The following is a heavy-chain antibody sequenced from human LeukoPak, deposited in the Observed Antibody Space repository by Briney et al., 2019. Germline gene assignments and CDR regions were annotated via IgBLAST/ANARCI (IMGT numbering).Heavy chain of an antibody. V-gene: IGHV1-8*01. CDR3: ARTALGYCSSTSCYSHAFDI. J-gene: IGHJ3*02. Sequence: ASVKVSCKASGYTFTSYDINWVRQATGQGLEWMGWMNPNSGNTGYAQKFQGRVTMTTDTSTSTAYMELRSLRSDDTAVYYCARTALGYCSSTSCYSHAFDIWGQGTMVTVSS. CDR1: GYTFTSYD. CDR2: MNPNSGNT. D-gene: IGHD2-2*02.